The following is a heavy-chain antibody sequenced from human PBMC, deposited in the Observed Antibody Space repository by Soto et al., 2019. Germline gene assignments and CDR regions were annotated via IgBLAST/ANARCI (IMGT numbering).Heavy chain of an antibody. J-gene: IGHJ5*02. CDR1: GYTFTSYD. CDR3: ARGLVLSATGDWFDP. CDR2: MNPNSGNT. D-gene: IGHD3-10*01. Sequence: ASVKVSCKASGYTFTSYDINWVRQATGQGLEWMGWMNPNSGNTGYAQKFQGRVTMTRNTSISTAYMELSSLRSEDTAVYYCARGLVLSATGDWFDPWGQGTLVTVSS. V-gene: IGHV1-8*01.